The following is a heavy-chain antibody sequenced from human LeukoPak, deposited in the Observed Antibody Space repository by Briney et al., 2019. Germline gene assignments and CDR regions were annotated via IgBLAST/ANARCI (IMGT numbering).Heavy chain of an antibody. J-gene: IGHJ6*02. CDR3: TSDYGWDTVTTNYYYGMDV. CDR1: GSTFSGSA. CDR2: IRSKANSYAT. V-gene: IGHV3-73*01. D-gene: IGHD4-17*01. Sequence: GGSLKLSCAASGSTFSGSAMHWVRQASGKGLEWVGRIRSKANSYATAYAASVKGRFTISRDDSKNTAYLQMNSLKTGDTAVYYCTSDYGWDTVTTNYYYGMDVWGQGTTVTVSS.